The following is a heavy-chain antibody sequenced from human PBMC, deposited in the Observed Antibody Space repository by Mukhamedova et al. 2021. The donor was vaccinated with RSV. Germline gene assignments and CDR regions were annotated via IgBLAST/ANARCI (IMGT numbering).Heavy chain of an antibody. CDR3: ARLISGNWGDGLDV. D-gene: IGHD3-16*01. V-gene: IGHV5-51*01. J-gene: IGHJ6*02. Sequence: GKGLEWMGIIYPGNSEARYGPSFQDQVTFSVDKSVTTAYLQWSSLKASDTAMYYCARLISGNWGDGLDVWGQGTTVTVSS. CDR2: IYPGNSEA.